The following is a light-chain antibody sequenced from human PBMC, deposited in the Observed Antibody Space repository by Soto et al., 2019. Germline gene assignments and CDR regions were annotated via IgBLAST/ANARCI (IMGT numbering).Light chain of an antibody. J-gene: IGKJ4*01. Sequence: DIVLTQSPGTLSLSPGEGATLSCRASQGIGSTLAWYQHKPGQTPRLLIYDASTRATGVPARFSGSGSGTEFTLTINSLQSEDFAVYYCQRYNNWPLTFGGGTKVDIK. CDR1: QGIGST. CDR2: DAS. CDR3: QRYNNWPLT. V-gene: IGKV3-15*01.